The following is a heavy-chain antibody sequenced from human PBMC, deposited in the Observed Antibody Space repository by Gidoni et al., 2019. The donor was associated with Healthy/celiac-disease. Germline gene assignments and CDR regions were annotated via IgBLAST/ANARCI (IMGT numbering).Heavy chain of an antibody. Sequence: QVQLVESGGGVVQPGRSLRLSCAASGFTFSRYAMHWVRQAPGKGLEWVAVISYDGSNKYYADSVKGRFTISRDNSKNTLYLQMNSLRAEDTAVYYCARDPAFLVQGGYFDYWGQGTLVTVSS. D-gene: IGHD3-10*01. CDR2: ISYDGSNK. CDR1: GFTFSRYA. V-gene: IGHV3-30-3*01. CDR3: ARDPAFLVQGGYFDY. J-gene: IGHJ4*01.